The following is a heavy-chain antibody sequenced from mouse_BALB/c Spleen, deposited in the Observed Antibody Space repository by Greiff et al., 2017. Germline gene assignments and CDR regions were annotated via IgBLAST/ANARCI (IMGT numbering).Heavy chain of an antibody. CDR3: ATYYRYLYYFDY. D-gene: IGHD2-14*01. CDR2: ISYSGST. CDR1: GYSITSDYA. V-gene: IGHV3-2*02. Sequence: EVKLMESGPGLVKPSQSLSLTCTVTGYSITSDYAWNWIRQFPGNKLEWMGYISYSGSTSYNPSLKSRISITRDTSKNQFFLQLNSVTTEDTATYYCATYYRYLYYFDYWGQGTTLTVSS. J-gene: IGHJ2*01.